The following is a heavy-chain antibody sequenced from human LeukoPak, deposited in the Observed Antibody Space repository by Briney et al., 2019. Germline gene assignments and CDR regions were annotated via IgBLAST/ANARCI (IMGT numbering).Heavy chain of an antibody. CDR3: ARDPTGILDFDY. J-gene: IGHJ4*02. CDR1: GFTFSDQY. D-gene: IGHD5-18*01. V-gene: IGHV3-11*04. CDR2: ISGSGSDI. Sequence: GGSLRLSCAVSGFTFSDQYMSWIRQAPGKGLEYLSYISGSGSDISYADSVKGRFTISRDNARNSLYLQMNSLRAEDTALYYCARDPTGILDFDYWGQGTLVTVS.